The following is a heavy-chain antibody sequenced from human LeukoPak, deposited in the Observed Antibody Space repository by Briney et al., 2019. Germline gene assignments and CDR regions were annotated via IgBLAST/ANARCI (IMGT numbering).Heavy chain of an antibody. J-gene: IGHJ5*02. Sequence: PSETLSLTCTVSGGSISSSYEYWGWVRQPPGRGLEWIGSIYYSGTTYYNPSLKSRVTISVDTSKNQFSLKLTSVTAADTAVYYCARSTAAEGPTHNWFDPWGQGTLVTVSS. CDR2: IYYSGTT. CDR3: ARSTAAEGPTHNWFDP. V-gene: IGHV4-39*01. D-gene: IGHD6-13*01. CDR1: GGSISSSYEY.